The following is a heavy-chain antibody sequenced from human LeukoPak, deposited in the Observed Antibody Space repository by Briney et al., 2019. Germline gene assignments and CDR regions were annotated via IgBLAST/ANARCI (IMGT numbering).Heavy chain of an antibody. CDR3: ARLKAFYDILTGYYNGDIDY. J-gene: IGHJ4*02. D-gene: IGHD3-9*01. Sequence: PSETLSLTCTVSGGSIRSSSYYWGWIRQPPGKGLQWIGSIHFSGSTHCNPSLESRVTISVDTSKNQFSLNLRSVTAADTAVYYCARLKAFYDILTGYYNGDIDYWGQGTLVTVSS. CDR2: IHFSGST. CDR1: GGSIRSSSYY. V-gene: IGHV4-39*01.